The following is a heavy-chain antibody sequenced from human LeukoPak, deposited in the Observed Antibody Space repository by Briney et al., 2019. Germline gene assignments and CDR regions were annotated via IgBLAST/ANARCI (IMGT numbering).Heavy chain of an antibody. CDR1: GFTFSSYA. Sequence: PGGSQRLSCAASGFTFSSYAMSWVRQPPGKGLERVSGISGSGGSTYYADSVKGRLTISRDNSKNTLYLQMDSLRAEDTAVYYCAKVGIRISLIVVVFTTADDWYFDLWGRGTLVTVSS. CDR2: ISGSGGST. CDR3: AKVGIRISLIVVVFTTADDWYFDL. D-gene: IGHD3-22*01. J-gene: IGHJ2*01. V-gene: IGHV3-23*01.